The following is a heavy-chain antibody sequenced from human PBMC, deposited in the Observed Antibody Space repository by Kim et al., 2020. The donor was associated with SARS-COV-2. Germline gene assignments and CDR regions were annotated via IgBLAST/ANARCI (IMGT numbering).Heavy chain of an antibody. V-gene: IGHV3-30*18. J-gene: IGHJ6*02. CDR3: AKESGSGSYYAWTYYYYGMDV. D-gene: IGHD3-10*01. CDR1: GFTFSSYG. CDR2: ISYDGSNK. Sequence: GGSLRLSCAASGFTFSSYGMHWVRQAPGKGLEWVAVISYDGSNKYYADSVKDRFTISGDNSKNTLYLQMNSLRAEDTAVYYCAKESGSGSYYAWTYYYYGMDVWGQGTTVTVSS.